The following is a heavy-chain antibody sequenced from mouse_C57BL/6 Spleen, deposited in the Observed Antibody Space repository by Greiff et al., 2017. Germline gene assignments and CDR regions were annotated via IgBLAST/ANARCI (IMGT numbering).Heavy chain of an antibody. V-gene: IGHV5-12*01. J-gene: IGHJ4*01. D-gene: IGHD1-1*01. Sequence: EVMLVESGGGLVQPGGSLKLSCAASGFTFSDYYMYWVRQTPEKRLEWVAYISNGGGSTYYPDTVKGRFTISRDNAKNTLYLQMSRLKSEDTAMYYCARLPQYYGSSYGAMDYWGQGTSVTVSS. CDR3: ARLPQYYGSSYGAMDY. CDR2: ISNGGGST. CDR1: GFTFSDYY.